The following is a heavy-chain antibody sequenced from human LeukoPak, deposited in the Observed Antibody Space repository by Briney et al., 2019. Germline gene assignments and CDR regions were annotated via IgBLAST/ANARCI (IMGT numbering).Heavy chain of an antibody. CDR3: ILGGKLDY. D-gene: IGHD3-10*01. CDR2: IYHTGST. J-gene: IGHJ4*02. Sequence: PSETLSLTCTVSGGSISSSNYYRGWIRQPPGKGLEWIGGIYHTGSTHYHPSLKSRVTISVDTPKNQLSLRLSSVTAADTALYYCILGGKLDYWGQGILVTVSS. V-gene: IGHV4-39*01. CDR1: GGSISSSNYY.